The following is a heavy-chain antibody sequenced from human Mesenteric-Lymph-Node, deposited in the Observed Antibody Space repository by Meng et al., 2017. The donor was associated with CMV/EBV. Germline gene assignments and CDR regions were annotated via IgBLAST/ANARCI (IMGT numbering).Heavy chain of an antibody. V-gene: IGHV1-18*01. CDR1: GCTFTSYG. CDR3: FFSSRRRHTRFDY. J-gene: IGHJ4*02. Sequence: KCSGCTFTSYGISWVRQSPGKGSGWMGGISDYNGNTNYTQKLQGRVTMTTNTSTSKAYMELRSLRSDDTAVYSFFFSSRRRHTRFDYWGQGTLVTVSS. D-gene: IGHD2-21*01. CDR2: ISDYNGNT.